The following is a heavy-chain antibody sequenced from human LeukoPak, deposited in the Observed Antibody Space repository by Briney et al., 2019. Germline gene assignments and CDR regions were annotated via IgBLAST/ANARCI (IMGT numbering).Heavy chain of an antibody. CDR3: ASQTGYCSSTSCSVDY. J-gene: IGHJ4*02. CDR1: GFTFSSYE. CDR2: ISSSGSTI. Sequence: GGSLRLSCAASGFTFSSYEMNWVRQAPGKGLEWVSYISSSGSTIYYADSVKGRFTISRDNAKNSLYLQMYSLRAEDTAVYYCASQTGYCSSTSCSVDYWGQGTLVTVSS. V-gene: IGHV3-48*03. D-gene: IGHD2-2*01.